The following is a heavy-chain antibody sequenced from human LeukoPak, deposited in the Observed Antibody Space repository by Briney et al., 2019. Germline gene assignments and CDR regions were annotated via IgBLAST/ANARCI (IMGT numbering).Heavy chain of an antibody. CDR3: ARYFSGGQFKWFDP. V-gene: IGHV4-30-2*01. J-gene: IGHJ5*02. D-gene: IGHD1-26*01. CDR2: IYHGGSA. Sequence: QASETLSLTCAVSRDSISSGGYSCSWIWQPPGKGLEWIGYIYHGGSAYYDPSLKSRVNISVDKSKNQFSLELSSVTAADTAVYYCARYFSGGQFKWFDPWGQGTLVTVSS. CDR1: RDSISSGGYS.